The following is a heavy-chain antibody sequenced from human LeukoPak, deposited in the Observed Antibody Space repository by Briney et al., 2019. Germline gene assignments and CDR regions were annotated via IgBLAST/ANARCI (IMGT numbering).Heavy chain of an antibody. CDR2: INHSGST. D-gene: IGHD3-10*01. CDR1: GGSFSGYY. Sequence: SETLSLTCAVYGGSFSGYYWSWIRKPQGKGLERNGEINHSGSTNYNPSRKSRVTISVDTSKNQFSLMLSSVTAADTAVYYCARGFYYYGSGSYYRQNYYYCYGMDVWGQGTTVTVSS. CDR3: ARGFYYYGSGSYYRQNYYYCYGMDV. J-gene: IGHJ6*02. V-gene: IGHV4-34*01.